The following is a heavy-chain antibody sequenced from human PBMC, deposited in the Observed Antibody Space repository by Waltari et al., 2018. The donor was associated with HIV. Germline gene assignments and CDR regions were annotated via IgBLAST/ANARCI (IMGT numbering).Heavy chain of an antibody. CDR2: IYHSGRT. D-gene: IGHD3-10*01. CDR1: GGSSSNHY. V-gene: IGHV4-34*02. J-gene: IGHJ4*02. Sequence: QVQLQQWGTGLLKPSETLSLTCAVTGGSSSNHYWSWIRQPPGKGLEWIAEIYHSGRTNYNPSLKSRLTISVDTSKTQFSVKLTSVTAADTAVYFCARGQYGPGSREDYCGQGTLVTVAS. CDR3: ARGQYGPGSREDY.